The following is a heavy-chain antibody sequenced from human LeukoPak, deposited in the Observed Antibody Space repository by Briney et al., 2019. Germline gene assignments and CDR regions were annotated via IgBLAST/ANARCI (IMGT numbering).Heavy chain of an antibody. CDR1: GGSFSGYY. CDR3: ARSGPPIVVVPAAPGGVGMDV. CDR2: INHSGST. D-gene: IGHD2-2*01. V-gene: IGHV4-34*01. J-gene: IGHJ6*02. Sequence: PSETLSLTCAVYGGSFSGYYWSWIRQPPGKGLEWIGEINHSGSTIYNPSLKSRVTISVDTSKNQFSLKLSSVTAADTAVYYCARSGPPIVVVPAAPGGVGMDVWGQGTTVTVSS.